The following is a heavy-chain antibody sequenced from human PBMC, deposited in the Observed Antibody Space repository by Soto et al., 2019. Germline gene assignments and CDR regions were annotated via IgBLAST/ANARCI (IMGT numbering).Heavy chain of an antibody. CDR3: AISYYDILTGYHYYYGMDV. V-gene: IGHV4-31*03. CDR2: IYYSGST. J-gene: IGHJ6*02. D-gene: IGHD3-9*01. CDR1: GGSISSGGYY. Sequence: SETLSLTCTVSGGSISSGGYYWSWIRQHPGKGLEWIGYIYYSGSTYYNPSLKSRVTISVDTSKNQFSLKLSSVTAADTAVYYCAISYYDILTGYHYYYGMDVWGQGTTVTVSS.